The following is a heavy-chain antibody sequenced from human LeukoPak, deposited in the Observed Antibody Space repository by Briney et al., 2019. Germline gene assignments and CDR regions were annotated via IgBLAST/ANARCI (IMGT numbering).Heavy chain of an antibody. CDR3: ARGLLVSPPTGYFDY. D-gene: IGHD3-22*01. J-gene: IGHJ4*02. Sequence: PSETLSLTCTVSGGSISSSSYYWGWIRQPPGKGLEWIGSIYYSGSTYYNPSLKSRVTISVDTSKNQFSLKLSSVTAADTAVYYCARGLLVSPPTGYFDYWGQGTLVTVSS. CDR2: IYYSGST. CDR1: GGSISSSSYY. V-gene: IGHV4-39*01.